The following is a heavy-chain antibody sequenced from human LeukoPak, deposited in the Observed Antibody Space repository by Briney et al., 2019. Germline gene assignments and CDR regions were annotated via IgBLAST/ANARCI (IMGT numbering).Heavy chain of an antibody. Sequence: GVSLRLSCRVSGIYFPDTWMTWVRQAPGRGLEWVGRIKSKGGGGTADYGAPVQGRFVISRDDFRNTIYLQMTRLKMEDTAVYYCKWESTFYYGLDVWGQGTTVIVSS. CDR3: KWESTFYYGLDV. CDR1: GIYFPDTW. CDR2: IKSKGGGGTA. J-gene: IGHJ6*02. D-gene: IGHD3-16*01. V-gene: IGHV3-15*05.